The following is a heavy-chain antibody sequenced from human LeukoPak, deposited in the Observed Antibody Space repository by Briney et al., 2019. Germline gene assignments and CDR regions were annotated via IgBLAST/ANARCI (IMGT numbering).Heavy chain of an antibody. Sequence: ASVKVSCKGSGYTFTSYDINWVRQATGQGLEWMGWMNPNSGNTGYAQKFQGRVTITRNTSISTAYMELSSLRSEDTAVYYCARSHYYDSSGYNPLDYWGQGTLVTVSS. D-gene: IGHD3-22*01. CDR1: GYTFTSYD. J-gene: IGHJ4*02. V-gene: IGHV1-8*03. CDR2: MNPNSGNT. CDR3: ARSHYYDSSGYNPLDY.